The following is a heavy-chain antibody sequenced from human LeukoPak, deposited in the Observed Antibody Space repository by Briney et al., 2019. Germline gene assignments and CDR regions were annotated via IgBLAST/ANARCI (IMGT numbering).Heavy chain of an antibody. Sequence: EESQKISCKDSGYSFTNYWIGWVRQMPGKGLEWMGIIHSADSNTKYSPSFQGQVTISADKSISTAYLQWSSLKASDTAMYYCARQLGYCSGGSCYSWFDPWGQGTLVTVSS. V-gene: IGHV5-51*01. CDR3: ARQLGYCSGGSCYSWFDP. D-gene: IGHD2-15*01. J-gene: IGHJ5*02. CDR2: IHSADSNT. CDR1: GYSFTNYW.